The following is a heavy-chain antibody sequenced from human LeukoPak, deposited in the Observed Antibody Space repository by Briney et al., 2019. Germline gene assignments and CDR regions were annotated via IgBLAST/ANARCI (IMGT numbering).Heavy chain of an antibody. CDR1: GYTFTGYY. J-gene: IGHJ6*03. Sequence: ASVKVSCKASGYTFTGYYMHWVRQAPGQGLEWMGWINPNSGGTNYAQKFQGRVTMTRDTSISTAYMELSRLRSDDTAVYYCARDVAARPGGYYYMDVWGKGTTVTVSS. CDR2: INPNSGGT. CDR3: ARDVAARPGGYYYMDV. D-gene: IGHD6-6*01. V-gene: IGHV1-2*02.